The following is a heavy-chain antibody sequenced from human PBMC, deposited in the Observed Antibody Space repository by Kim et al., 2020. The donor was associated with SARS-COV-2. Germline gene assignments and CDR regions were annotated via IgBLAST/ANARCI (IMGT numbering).Heavy chain of an antibody. J-gene: IGHJ5*02. V-gene: IGHV3-21*01. CDR1: GFTFSSYS. D-gene: IGHD3-9*01. Sequence: GGSLRLSCAASGFTFSSYSMNWVRQAPGKGLEWVSSISSSSSYIYYADSVKGRFTISRDNAKNSLYLQMNSLRAEDTAVYYCARYPEPNYDILTGYYGGGFDLWGQGTLVTVSS. CDR3: ARYPEPNYDILTGYYGGGFDL. CDR2: ISSSSSYI.